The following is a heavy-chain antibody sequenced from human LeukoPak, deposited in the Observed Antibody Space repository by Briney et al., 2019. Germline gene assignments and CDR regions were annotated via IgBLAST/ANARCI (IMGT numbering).Heavy chain of an antibody. CDR2: VYTSGST. Sequence: PSQTLSLTCTVSGGSISSGSYYWSWIRQPAGKGLEWIGRVYTSGSTNCNPSLKSRVTISVDTSKNQFSLKLSSVTAADTAVYYCAREEGGPGDYWGQGTLVTVSS. D-gene: IGHD2-15*01. V-gene: IGHV4-61*02. J-gene: IGHJ4*02. CDR1: GGSISSGSYY. CDR3: AREEGGPGDY.